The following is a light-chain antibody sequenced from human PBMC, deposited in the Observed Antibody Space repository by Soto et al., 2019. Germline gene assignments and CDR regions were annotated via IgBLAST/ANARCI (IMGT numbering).Light chain of an antibody. CDR3: QQRSNWPRT. V-gene: IGKV3-11*01. CDR2: DVS. CDR1: QTVNSN. Sequence: EIVLTQSPATLSVSPGERATLSCRASQTVNSNLAWYQQKPGQAPRLLIYDVSNRATDIPARFSGSGSGTDFTLTISSLEPEDLAVYYCQQRSNWPRTFGQGTKVDIK. J-gene: IGKJ1*01.